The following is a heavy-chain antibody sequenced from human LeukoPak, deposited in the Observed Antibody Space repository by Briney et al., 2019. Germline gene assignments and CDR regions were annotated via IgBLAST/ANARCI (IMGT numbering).Heavy chain of an antibody. CDR1: GFTLSDYA. Sequence: GGSLRLSCDASGFTLSDYAMHWVRQAPGKGLEWVALISYPRSYQYYIDSVKGRFTSSRDDSKNTFYLQMNSLRAEDTAVYYCAKDAPLWFGESASGYWGQGTLVTVSS. V-gene: IGHV3-30*14. CDR3: AKDAPLWFGESASGY. J-gene: IGHJ4*02. CDR2: ISYPRSYQ. D-gene: IGHD3-10*01.